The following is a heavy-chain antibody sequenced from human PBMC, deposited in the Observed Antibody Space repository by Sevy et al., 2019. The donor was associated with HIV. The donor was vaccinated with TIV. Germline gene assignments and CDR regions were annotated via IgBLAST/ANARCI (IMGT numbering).Heavy chain of an antibody. Sequence: GGSLRLSCAASGFTFSSYAMSWVRQAPGKGLEWVAAISGSGGSTYYEDSVKGRFNISRDNSKNTLYLQMNSLRAEDTAVYYCAKDISGYYYDYFDYWGQGTLVTVSS. CDR2: ISGSGGST. CDR3: AKDISGYYYDYFDY. J-gene: IGHJ4*02. D-gene: IGHD3-22*01. CDR1: GFTFSSYA. V-gene: IGHV3-23*01.